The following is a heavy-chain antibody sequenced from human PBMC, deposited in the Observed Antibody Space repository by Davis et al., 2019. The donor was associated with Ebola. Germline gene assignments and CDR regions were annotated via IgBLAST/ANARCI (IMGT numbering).Heavy chain of an antibody. V-gene: IGHV3-30*04. J-gene: IGHJ4*02. CDR3: ARPTYDILTGYLNY. CDR2: ISYDGSNK. Sequence: GGSLRLSCAASGFTFSSYAMHWVRQAPGKGLEWVAVISYDGSNKYYADSVKGRFTISRDNSKNTLYLQMNSLRAEDTAVYYCARPTYDILTGYLNYWGQGTLVTVSS. D-gene: IGHD3-9*01. CDR1: GFTFSSYA.